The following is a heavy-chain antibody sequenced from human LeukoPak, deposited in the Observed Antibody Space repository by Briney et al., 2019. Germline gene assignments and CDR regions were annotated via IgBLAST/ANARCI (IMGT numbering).Heavy chain of an antibody. Sequence: SETLSLTCAVNGGSLSGYYWSWLRQSPGQGLEWIAEIGHRGNTNYNPSLKRRVTISVDTSKNQFSLKLRSVTAADTAVYYCARVPTYFYDSSGYYYFDHWGQGTLVTVSS. D-gene: IGHD3-22*01. CDR3: ARVPTYFYDSSGYYYFDH. CDR2: IGHRGNT. V-gene: IGHV4-34*01. CDR1: GGSLSGYY. J-gene: IGHJ4*02.